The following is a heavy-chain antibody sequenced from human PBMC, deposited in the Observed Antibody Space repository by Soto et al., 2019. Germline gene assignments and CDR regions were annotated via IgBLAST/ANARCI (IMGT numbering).Heavy chain of an antibody. V-gene: IGHV3-23*01. CDR1: GFTFSSYA. D-gene: IGHD2-15*01. CDR2: ISGSGGST. CDR3: AKDRGWSGNNDAFDI. J-gene: IGHJ3*02. Sequence: VQLLESGGGLVQPGGSLRLSCAASGFTFSSYAMSWVRQAPGKGLEWVSAISGSGGSTYYADSVKGRFTISRDNSKNTLYLQRNSLRAEDTAVYYCAKDRGWSGNNDAFDIWCQGTMVTVSS.